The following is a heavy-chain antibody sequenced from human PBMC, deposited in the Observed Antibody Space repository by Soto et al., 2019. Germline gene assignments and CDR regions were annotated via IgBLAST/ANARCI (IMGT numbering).Heavy chain of an antibody. Sequence: LRLSFAASGFTFSSYGMHWVRQAPGKGLEWVAVIWYDGSNKYYADSVKGRFTISRDNSKNTLYLQMNSLRAEDTAVYYCARGGWADWELASYYYYGMDVWGQGTTVTVSS. CDR2: IWYDGSNK. CDR3: ARGGWADWELASYYYYGMDV. D-gene: IGHD1-26*01. V-gene: IGHV3-33*01. CDR1: GFTFSSYG. J-gene: IGHJ6*02.